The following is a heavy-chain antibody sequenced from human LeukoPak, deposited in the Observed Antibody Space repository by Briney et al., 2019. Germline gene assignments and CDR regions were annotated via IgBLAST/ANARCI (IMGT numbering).Heavy chain of an antibody. J-gene: IGHJ3*02. V-gene: IGHV3-64*01. CDR1: GFTFSSYA. CDR3: ARDAGPYRGGDCYPNDAFDI. Sequence: GGSLRLSCAASGFTFSSYAMHWVRKAPGKGLEYVSAISSNGGSTYYANSVKGRFTISRDNSKNTLYLQMGSLRAEDMAVYYCARDAGPYRGGDCYPNDAFDIWGQGTMVTVSS. D-gene: IGHD2-21*02. CDR2: ISSNGGST.